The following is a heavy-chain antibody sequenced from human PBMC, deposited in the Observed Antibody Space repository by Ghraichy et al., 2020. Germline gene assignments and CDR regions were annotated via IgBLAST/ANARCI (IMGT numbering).Heavy chain of an antibody. J-gene: IGHJ4*02. D-gene: IGHD3-9*01. Sequence: GGSLRLSCAASGFMFSRHSMNWVRQAPGKGLEWVSSISNSGNFIYYADSVKGRFTISRDNAKNLLYLQMNSLRAEDSALYYCARGLNAGSYIIDYWGPGTLVTVSS. CDR3: ARGLNAGSYIIDY. V-gene: IGHV3-21*01. CDR2: ISNSGNFI. CDR1: GFMFSRHS.